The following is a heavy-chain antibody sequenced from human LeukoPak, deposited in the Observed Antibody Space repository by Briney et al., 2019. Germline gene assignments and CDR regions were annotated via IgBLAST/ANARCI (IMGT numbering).Heavy chain of an antibody. CDR2: INHSGST. D-gene: IGHD5-24*01. CDR3: ARVTRKRPRLHRGYYYYYMDV. V-gene: IGHV4-34*01. J-gene: IGHJ6*03. CDR1: GGSFSGYY. Sequence: PSETLSFTCAVYGGSFSGYYWSWIRQPPGKGLEWIGEINHSGSTNYNPSLKSRVTISVDTSKNQFSLKLSSVTAADTAVYYCARVTRKRPRLHRGYYYYYMDVWGKGTTVTVSS.